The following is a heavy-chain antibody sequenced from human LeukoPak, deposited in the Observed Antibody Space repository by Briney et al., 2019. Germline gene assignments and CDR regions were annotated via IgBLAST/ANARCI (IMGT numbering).Heavy chain of an antibody. CDR1: GGSISSYY. D-gene: IGHD2-15*01. J-gene: IGHJ4*02. Sequence: SETLSLTCTVSGGSISSYYWSWIRQPPGKGLEWIGYIYYSGSTNYNPSLKSRVTISVDTSKNQFSLKLSSVTAADTAVYYCASHLGGSSDYWGQGTLVTVSS. CDR3: ASHLGGSSDY. V-gene: IGHV4-59*01. CDR2: IYYSGST.